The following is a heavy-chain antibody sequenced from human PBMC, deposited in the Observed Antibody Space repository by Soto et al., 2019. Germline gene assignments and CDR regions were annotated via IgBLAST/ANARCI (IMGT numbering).Heavy chain of an antibody. Sequence: QVQLVQSGAEVKKPGSSVKVSCKASGVTFSNSAINWVRQAPGQGLEWMGGIIPTFGPATYAQKFQGRVTITADEATSTVYMEVNSVRSEDTAVYYCARRIDFSTVDYWGHGPRVPVSS. CDR2: IIPTFGPA. V-gene: IGHV1-69*01. D-gene: IGHD3-9*01. J-gene: IGHJ4*01. CDR1: GVTFSNSA. CDR3: ARRIDFSTVDY.